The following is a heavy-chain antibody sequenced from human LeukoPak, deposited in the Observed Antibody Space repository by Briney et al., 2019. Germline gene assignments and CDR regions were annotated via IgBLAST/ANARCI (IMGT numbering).Heavy chain of an antibody. V-gene: IGHV3-23*01. D-gene: IGHD4-17*01. CDR3: SKKGQSEDYGKPG. Sequence: GGSLRLSCAASGFTLGTYDMYWVRQAPGKGLECVSSISRSGGSTYYADSVKGRFTISRDNSKNTLYLQMSSLRADDTAVYYCSKKGQSEDYGKPGWGQGTLVTVSS. CDR1: GFTLGTYD. CDR2: ISRSGGST. J-gene: IGHJ4*02.